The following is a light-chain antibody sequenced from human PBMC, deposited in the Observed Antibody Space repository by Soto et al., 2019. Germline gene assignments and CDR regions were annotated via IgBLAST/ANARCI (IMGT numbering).Light chain of an antibody. CDR2: WAS. CDR1: QSVLYSSNKKHY. CDR3: QQYYSDPFT. V-gene: IGKV4-1*01. Sequence: DIVMTQSPDSLAVSLGERATINCKSSQSVLYSSNKKHYLAWYQQKPGQPPKVLIYWASTRESVVPDRCSGSGSGTDFTRTIASLQAEYVVVYYCQQYYSDPFTFGPGTKLDIK. J-gene: IGKJ3*01.